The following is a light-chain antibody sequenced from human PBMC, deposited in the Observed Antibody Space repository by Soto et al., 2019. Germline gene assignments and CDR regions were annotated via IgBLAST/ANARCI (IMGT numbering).Light chain of an antibody. CDR1: QNIFSF. V-gene: IGKV1-39*01. Sequence: DIQMTLSPSSLSASVGDRVTITCRASQNIFSFLSWYLHKPGKAPELLIYAASSLQSGVPSRFSGSGSGTDFALTISSLQPEDFATFYCQQSYSVPHTFGQGTNLEI. J-gene: IGKJ2*01. CDR3: QQSYSVPHT. CDR2: AAS.